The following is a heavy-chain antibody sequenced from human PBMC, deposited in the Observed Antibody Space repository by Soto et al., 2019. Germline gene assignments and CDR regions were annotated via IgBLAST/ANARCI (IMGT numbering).Heavy chain of an antibody. V-gene: IGHV1-2*04. CDR1: GYTFTGYY. Sequence: ASVKVSCKASGYTFTGYYMHWVRQAPGQGLEWKGWINPNSGGTNYAQKFQGWVTMTRDTSISTAYMELSRLRSDDTAVYYCASAFGDYYDSSGYYAFDIWGQGTMVTVSS. CDR2: INPNSGGT. D-gene: IGHD3-22*01. CDR3: ASAFGDYYDSSGYYAFDI. J-gene: IGHJ3*02.